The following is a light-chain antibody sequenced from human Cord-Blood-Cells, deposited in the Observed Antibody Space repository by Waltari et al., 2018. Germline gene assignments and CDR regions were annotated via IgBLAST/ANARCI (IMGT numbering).Light chain of an antibody. J-gene: IGLJ3*02. CDR1: SRDVGGYQF. V-gene: IGLV2-14*03. CDR2: DVS. CDR3: SSYTSSSTRV. Sequence: QSALTQPASVSGSPGQSITISCTATSRDVGGYQFVSWYQQHPGKDPKLMIYDVSNLPSGVSNLFSGSKSGSTASLTISGIQAEDEADYYCSSYTSSSTRVFGGGTKLTVL.